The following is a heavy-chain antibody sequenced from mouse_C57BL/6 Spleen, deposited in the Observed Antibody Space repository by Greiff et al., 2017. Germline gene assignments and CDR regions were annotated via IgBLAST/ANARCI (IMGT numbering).Heavy chain of an antibody. CDR2: INPSNGGT. V-gene: IGHV1-53*01. CDR1: GYTFTSYW. J-gene: IGHJ1*03. Sequence: QVQLQQPGTELVKPGASVKLSCKASGYTFTSYWMHWVKQRPGQGLEWIGNINPSNGGTNYNEKFKSKATLTVDKSSSTAYMQLSSLTSEDSAVYDCARSVYGSSYGYFDVWGTGTTVTVSS. D-gene: IGHD1-1*01. CDR3: ARSVYGSSYGYFDV.